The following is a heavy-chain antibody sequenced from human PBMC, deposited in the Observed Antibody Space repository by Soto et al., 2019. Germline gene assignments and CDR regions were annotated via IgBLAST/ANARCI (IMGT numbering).Heavy chain of an antibody. Sequence: PSETLSLTCTVSGGSMSSYYRSWIRQTPGKGLEWIGYVYYSGSTKYNPSLKSRVTISVDVSKNQFSLKLTSVTAADTAVYYCARGGGNYYESSGPQSTLEYWGQGTLVTVSS. CDR1: GGSMSSYY. V-gene: IGHV4-59*08. J-gene: IGHJ4*02. CDR3: ARGGGNYYESSGPQSTLEY. CDR2: VYYSGST. D-gene: IGHD3-22*01.